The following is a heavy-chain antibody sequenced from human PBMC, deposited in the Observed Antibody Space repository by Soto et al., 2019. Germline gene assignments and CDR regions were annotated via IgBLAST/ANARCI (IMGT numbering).Heavy chain of an antibody. CDR1: GYIFIDYW. J-gene: IGHJ4*02. CDR3: ARPPLPGYSIHFNS. CDR2: VYPRDSDT. V-gene: IGHV5-51*01. D-gene: IGHD2-15*01. Sequence: XESLKICFKASGYIFIDYWIGWVRQMPGKGLEWMGIVYPRDSDTRYSPSFQGQVTISADRSTGTAFLQWRSLKASDTALYYCARPPLPGYSIHFNSWGQGTLVTVSS.